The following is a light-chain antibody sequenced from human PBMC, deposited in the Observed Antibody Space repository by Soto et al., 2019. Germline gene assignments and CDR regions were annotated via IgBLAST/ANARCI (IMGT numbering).Light chain of an antibody. V-gene: IGLV1-40*01. CDR2: GNS. J-gene: IGLJ7*01. CDR3: QSYDSSLSGSGAV. Sequence: QSVLTQSPSVSGAPGQRVTISCTGSSSNIGAGYDVHWYQQLPGTAPKLLIYGNSNRPSGVPDRFSGSKSGTSASLAITGLQAEDEADYYCQSYDSSLSGSGAVFGGGTQLTVL. CDR1: SSNIGAGYD.